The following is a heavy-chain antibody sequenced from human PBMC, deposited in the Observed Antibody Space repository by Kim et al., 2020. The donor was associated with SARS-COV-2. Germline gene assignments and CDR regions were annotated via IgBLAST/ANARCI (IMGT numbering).Heavy chain of an antibody. CDR2: INAGNGNT. Sequence: ASVKVSCKASGYTFTSYAMHWVRQAPGQRLEWMGWINAGNGNTKYSQKFQGRVTITRDTSASTAYMELSSLRSEDTAVYYCARVDSSGYYLDYWGQGTLVTVSS. J-gene: IGHJ4*02. CDR1: GYTFTSYA. CDR3: ARVDSSGYYLDY. D-gene: IGHD3-22*01. V-gene: IGHV1-3*01.